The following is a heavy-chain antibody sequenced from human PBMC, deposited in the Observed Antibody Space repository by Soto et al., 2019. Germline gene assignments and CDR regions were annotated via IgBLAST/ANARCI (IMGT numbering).Heavy chain of an antibody. CDR2: VYYSEST. Sequence: PEETLSLTCSVTGGAISTYYWSWIRQPPGKGLEWIGYVYYSESTQYNPSLKSRVTISLDTPKNQFSLKLSSVTAADTAVYYCARHPGYYDILTGYTTYYFDYWAQGILVTVSS. CDR1: GGAISTYY. CDR3: ARHPGYYDILTGYTTYYFDY. J-gene: IGHJ4*02. D-gene: IGHD3-9*01. V-gene: IGHV4-59*08.